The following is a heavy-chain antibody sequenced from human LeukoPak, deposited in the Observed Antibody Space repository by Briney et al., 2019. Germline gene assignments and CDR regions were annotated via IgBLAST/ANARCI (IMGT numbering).Heavy chain of an antibody. J-gene: IGHJ4*02. CDR1: GFTFSSYG. Sequence: PGRSLRLSCAASGFTFSSYGMHWVRQAPGKGLEWVAVIWYDGSNKYYADSVKGRFTISRDNSKNTLYLQMNSLRAEGTAVYYCARDQSDGVVAASGDYWGQGTLVTVSS. D-gene: IGHD2-15*01. CDR3: ARDQSDGVVAASGDY. V-gene: IGHV3-33*01. CDR2: IWYDGSNK.